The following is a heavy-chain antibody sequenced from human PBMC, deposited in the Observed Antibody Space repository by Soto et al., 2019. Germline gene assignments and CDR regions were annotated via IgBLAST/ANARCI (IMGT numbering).Heavy chain of an antibody. CDR1: GFNLNDYY. V-gene: IGHV3-7*03. CDR3: ARDYVTAD. Sequence: EVQLVESGGGLVQPGGSLRLSCAASGFNLNDYYMSWVRQAPGKGLEWVGNLKGDGSDAHYVDSVRGRCTISRDSADNSIHLQMNNLRVEDTAMYYCARDYVTADWGQGTLVTVSS. D-gene: IGHD3-16*01. J-gene: IGHJ4*02. CDR2: LKGDGSDA.